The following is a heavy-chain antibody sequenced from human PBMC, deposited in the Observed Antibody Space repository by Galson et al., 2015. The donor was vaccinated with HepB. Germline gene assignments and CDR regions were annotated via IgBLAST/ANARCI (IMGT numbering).Heavy chain of an antibody. CDR1: GFTFSNAW. J-gene: IGHJ4*02. V-gene: IGHV3-15*01. Sequence: SLRLSCAASGFTFSNAWMSWVRQAPGKGLEWVGRIKSKTDGGTTDYAAPVKGRFTISRDDSKNTLYLQMNSLKTEDTAVYYCTTGTYYYDSSGYLGPTHYFDYWGQGTLVTVSS. CDR3: TTGTYYYDSSGYLGPTHYFDY. CDR2: IKSKTDGGTT. D-gene: IGHD3-22*01.